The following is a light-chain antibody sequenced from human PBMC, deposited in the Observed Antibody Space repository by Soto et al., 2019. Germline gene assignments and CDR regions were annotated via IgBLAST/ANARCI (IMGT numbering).Light chain of an antibody. V-gene: IGKV3-11*01. CDR3: QQRSTWPLT. Sequence: EIVLTQSPATLSLSPGERATLSCRASQSVNSFLAWYQQKPGQAPRLLIYDASNRATDIPARFSGSGSETDFTLTITTLKPEDFAVYYCQQRSTWPLTFGGGTNVEIK. CDR2: DAS. CDR1: QSVNSF. J-gene: IGKJ4*01.